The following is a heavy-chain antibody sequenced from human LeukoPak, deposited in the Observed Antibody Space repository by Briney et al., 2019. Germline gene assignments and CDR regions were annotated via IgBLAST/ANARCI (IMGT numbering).Heavy chain of an antibody. V-gene: IGHV4-34*01. CDR1: GGSFSGYY. Sequence: SETLSLTCAVHGGSFSGYYWSWIRQPPGKGLEWIGEINHSGSTNYNPSLKSPVTISVDTSKHQFSLKLSSVTAADTAAYYCARRYYGSGSYYRPPFDYWGQGTLVTVSS. J-gene: IGHJ4*02. CDR3: ARRYYGSGSYYRPPFDY. D-gene: IGHD3-10*01. CDR2: INHSGST.